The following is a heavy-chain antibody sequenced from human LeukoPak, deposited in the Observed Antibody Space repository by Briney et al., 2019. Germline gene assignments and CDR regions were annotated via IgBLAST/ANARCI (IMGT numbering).Heavy chain of an antibody. CDR3: ARALTIFGVVANYYYGMDV. CDR2: INHSGST. V-gene: IGHV4-34*01. CDR1: GGSFSGYY. J-gene: IGHJ6*02. D-gene: IGHD3-3*01. Sequence: TSETLSLTCAVYGGSFSGYYWSWIRQPPGKGLEWIGEINHSGSTNYNPSLKSRVTISVDTSKNQFSLKLSSVTAADTAVYYCARALTIFGVVANYYYGMDVWGQGTTVTVSS.